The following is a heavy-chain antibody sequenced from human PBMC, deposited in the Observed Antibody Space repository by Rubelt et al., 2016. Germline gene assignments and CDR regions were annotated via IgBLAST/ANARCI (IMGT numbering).Heavy chain of an antibody. J-gene: IGHJ4*02. CDR2: IYYSGST. CDR1: GDSISSGSYY. Sequence: LLQESGPGLVKPSETLSLTCSVSGDSISSGSYYWGWLRQPPGKGLEWIGYIYYSGSTYYNPSLKSRVTISVDTSKNQVSLKLSSVTAADTAVYYCARGFYYFDYWGQGTLVTVSS. CDR3: ARGFYYFDY. V-gene: IGHV4-31*03. D-gene: IGHD3-3*01.